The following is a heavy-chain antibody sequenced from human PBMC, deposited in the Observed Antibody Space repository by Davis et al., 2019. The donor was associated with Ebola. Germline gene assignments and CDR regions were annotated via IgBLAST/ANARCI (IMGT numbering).Heavy chain of an antibody. V-gene: IGHV3-11*06. CDR2: ISSSSSYR. CDR1: GFTFSDYY. J-gene: IGHJ4*02. Sequence: GSLRLSCAASGFTFSDYYMSWIRQAPGKGLEWVSYISSSSSYRNYADSVKGRFTISRDNAKNSLDLQMNSLRAEDTAVYYCARAPVAGTNFDYWGQGTLVTVSS. CDR3: ARAPVAGTNFDY. D-gene: IGHD6-19*01.